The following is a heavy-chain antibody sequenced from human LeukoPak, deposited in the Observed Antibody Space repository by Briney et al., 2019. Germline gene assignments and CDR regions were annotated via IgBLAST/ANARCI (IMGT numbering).Heavy chain of an antibody. V-gene: IGHV1-18*01. CDR2: ISAYNGST. CDR1: GYTFTSYG. J-gene: IGHJ5*02. D-gene: IGHD2-2*01. Sequence: GASVKVSCKASGYTFTSYGISWVRQAPGQGLEWMGWISAYNGSTRYAQKLQGRVTMTTDTSTSTAYMELRSLGSDDTAVYYCARAYAPQVPAAKFDWFDPWGQGTLVTVSS. CDR3: ARAYAPQVPAAKFDWFDP.